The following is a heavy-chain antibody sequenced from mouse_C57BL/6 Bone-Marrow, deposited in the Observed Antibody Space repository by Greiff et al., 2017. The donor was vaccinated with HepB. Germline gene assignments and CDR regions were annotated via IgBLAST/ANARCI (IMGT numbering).Heavy chain of an antibody. CDR3: AAFTTVEARTY. D-gene: IGHD1-1*01. J-gene: IGHJ3*01. Sequence: EVKLVESGGGLVKPGGSLKLSCAASGFTFSSYTMSWVRQTPEKKLEWVATISGGGGNTYYPDSVKGRFTISRDNAKNTLYLQMSSLRSEDTALYYCAAFTTVEARTYWGQGTLVTVSA. CDR1: GFTFSSYT. CDR2: ISGGGGNT. V-gene: IGHV5-9*01.